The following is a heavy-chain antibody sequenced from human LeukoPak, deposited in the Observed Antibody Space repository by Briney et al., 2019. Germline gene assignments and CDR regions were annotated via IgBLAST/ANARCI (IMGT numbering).Heavy chain of an antibody. D-gene: IGHD3-16*01. V-gene: IGHV4-4*07. CDR2: IYSSGST. J-gene: IGHJ6*02. CDR1: GGSFSNYF. Sequence: KPSETLSLTCTVSGGSFSNYFWSWIRQPAGKGLEWIGRIYSSGSTNYNPSLESRVTMSIDTSMSQLSLSLTSVTAADTAVYFCARDWGNVWGQGTTVTVYS. CDR3: ARDWGNV.